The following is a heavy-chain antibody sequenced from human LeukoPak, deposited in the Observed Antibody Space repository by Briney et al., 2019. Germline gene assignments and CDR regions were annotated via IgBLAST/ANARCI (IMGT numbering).Heavy chain of an antibody. V-gene: IGHV3-7*01. CDR3: ARASPSLGSSWFFDP. CDR2: IEQDGSEK. J-gene: IGHJ5*02. CDR1: GFTFGDYV. D-gene: IGHD6-13*01. Sequence: PGRSLRLSCTASGFTFGDYVMSWVRQAPGKGLEWVANIEQDGSEKYYVDSAKGRFTISRDNAKNSLYLQMNSLRAEDTAVYYCARASPSLGSSWFFDPWGQGTLVTVSS.